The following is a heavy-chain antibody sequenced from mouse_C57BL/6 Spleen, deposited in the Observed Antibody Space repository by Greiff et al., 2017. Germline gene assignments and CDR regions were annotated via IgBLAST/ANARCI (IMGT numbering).Heavy chain of an antibody. V-gene: IGHV1-55*01. J-gene: IGHJ4*01. CDR2: IYPGSGST. D-gene: IGHD1-1*01. CDR3: ARFPFTTVVDYYAMDY. Sequence: QVQLQQPGAELVKPGASVKMSCKASGYTFTSYWITWVKQRPGQGLEWIGDIYPGSGSTNYNEKFKSKATLTVDTSSSTAYMKLSSLTSEDSAVYYGARFPFTTVVDYYAMDYWGQGTSVTVSS. CDR1: GYTFTSYW.